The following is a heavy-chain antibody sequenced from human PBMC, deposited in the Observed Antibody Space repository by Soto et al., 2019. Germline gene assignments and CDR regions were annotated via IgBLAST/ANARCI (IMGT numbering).Heavy chain of an antibody. CDR1: GFTFNSYS. CDR2: ISSSSSTI. CDR3: ARAGYYGSGILL. Sequence: EVQLVDSGGGLVQPGGSLRLSCAASGFTFNSYSMNWVRQAPGKGLEWVSYISSSSSTIYYADTVKGRFTISRDNAKNSLYLQMNSLRDEDTAVYYCARAGYYGSGILLWGQGTLVTVSS. V-gene: IGHV3-48*02. J-gene: IGHJ4*02. D-gene: IGHD3-10*01.